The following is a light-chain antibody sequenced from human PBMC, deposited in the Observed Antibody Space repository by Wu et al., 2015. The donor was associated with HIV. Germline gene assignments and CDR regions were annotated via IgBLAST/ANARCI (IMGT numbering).Light chain of an antibody. CDR1: QSVSTY. Sequence: EIVLTQSPGTLSLSPGERATLSCRASQSVSTYLAWHQQKPGQAPRVLIYDASKRATGIPARFSGSGSGTDFTLTISSLEPEDFAVYYCQQRNIWPRTFGQGTKVEI. V-gene: IGKV3-11*01. CDR2: DAS. J-gene: IGKJ1*01. CDR3: QQRNIWPRT.